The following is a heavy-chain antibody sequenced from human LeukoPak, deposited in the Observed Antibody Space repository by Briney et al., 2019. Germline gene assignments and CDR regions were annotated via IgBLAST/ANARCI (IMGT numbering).Heavy chain of an antibody. CDR3: ASEGSGYQLLSRAQKGAFDI. D-gene: IGHD2-2*01. J-gene: IGHJ3*02. Sequence: GSSVKVSCKASGGTFSSYAISWVRQAPGQGLEWMGGIIPIFGTANYAQKFQGRVTITTDESTSTAYMELSSLRSEDTAVYYCASEGSGYQLLSRAQKGAFDIWGQGTMVTVSS. CDR1: GGTFSSYA. V-gene: IGHV1-69*05. CDR2: IIPIFGTA.